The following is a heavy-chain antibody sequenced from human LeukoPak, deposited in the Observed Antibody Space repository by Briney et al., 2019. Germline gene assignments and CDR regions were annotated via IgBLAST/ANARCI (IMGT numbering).Heavy chain of an antibody. V-gene: IGHV4-39*01. CDR2: IYYSGST. Sequence: RSSETLSLTCTVSGGSISSSSYYWGWIRQPPGKGLEWIGSIYYSGSTYYNPSLKSRVTISVDTSKNQFSLKLSSVTAADTAVYYCARWLNMVRGGLFDYWGQGTLVTVSS. CDR3: ARWLNMVRGGLFDY. CDR1: GGSISSSSYY. J-gene: IGHJ4*02. D-gene: IGHD3-10*01.